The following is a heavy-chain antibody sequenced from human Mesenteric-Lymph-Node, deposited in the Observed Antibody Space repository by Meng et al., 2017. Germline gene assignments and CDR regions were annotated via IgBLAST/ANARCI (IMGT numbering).Heavy chain of an antibody. D-gene: IGHD6-19*01. Sequence: VQLKQGGAGLLQPSETLSRTCAVYGGSFSGYYWSWIRQPPGKGLEWIGEINHSGSTNYHPSLKSRVTISVDTSKNQFSLKLSSVTAADTAVYYCARLRIAVARHNYFDYWGQGTLVTVSS. CDR2: INHSGST. J-gene: IGHJ4*02. CDR1: GGSFSGYY. V-gene: IGHV4-34*01. CDR3: ARLRIAVARHNYFDY.